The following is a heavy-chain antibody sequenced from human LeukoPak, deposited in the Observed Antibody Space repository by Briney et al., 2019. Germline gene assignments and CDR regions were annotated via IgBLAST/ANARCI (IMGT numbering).Heavy chain of an antibody. J-gene: IGHJ6*03. V-gene: IGHV1-18*01. CDR3: ARDRYVVPAAILYYYYYMDV. Sequence: GASVKVSCKASGYTFTSYGISWVRQAPGQGLEWMGWISAYNGNTNYAQKLQGRVTMTTDTSTSTAYMELRSLRSDDTAVYYYARDRYVVPAAILYYYYYMDVWGKGTTVTVSS. CDR2: ISAYNGNT. D-gene: IGHD2-2*02. CDR1: GYTFTSYG.